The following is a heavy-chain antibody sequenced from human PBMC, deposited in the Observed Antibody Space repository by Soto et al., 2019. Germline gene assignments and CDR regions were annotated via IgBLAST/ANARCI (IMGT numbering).Heavy chain of an antibody. V-gene: IGHV3-64*01. Sequence: GGSLRLSCATSGFTFSTYAMHWVRQAPGRGLEYVSAISSNGRSTYYANSVKGRFIISRDNSKNTLYLQMDSLRAEDMAVYYCARDRCTNGVCYAPSDHWGQGTLVTVSS. CDR2: ISSNGRST. CDR1: GFTFSTYA. D-gene: IGHD2-8*01. CDR3: ARDRCTNGVCYAPSDH. J-gene: IGHJ4*02.